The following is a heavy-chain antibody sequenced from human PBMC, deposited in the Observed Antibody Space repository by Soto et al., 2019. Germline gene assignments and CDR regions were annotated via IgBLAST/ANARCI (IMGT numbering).Heavy chain of an antibody. D-gene: IGHD3-10*02. J-gene: IGHJ2*01. V-gene: IGHV3-21*01. Sequence: KGLEWVSSISSSSSYIYYADSVKGRFNISRDNAKNSLYLQMDSVRAKDTAVYYCAIVFFSSRRRHTRCSLGSAFLLNRSSDL. CDR3: AIVFFSSRRRHTRCSLGSAFLLNRSSDL. CDR2: ISSSSSYI.